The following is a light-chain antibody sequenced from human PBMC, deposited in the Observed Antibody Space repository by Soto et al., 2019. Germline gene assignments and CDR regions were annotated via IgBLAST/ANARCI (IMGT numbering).Light chain of an antibody. CDR2: KIS. J-gene: IGKJ1*01. CDR3: MQGRPWPPT. CDR1: QSLVYSDGNTY. V-gene: IGKV2-30*01. Sequence: VVMTQSPLSLPVTLGQPASISCRSSQSLVYSDGNTYLNWLQQRPGQSPRRLIYKISKRDSGVPASLSGTGSGTDFTLKISRVEAEDVGVYYCMQGRPWPPTFGQGTKVEI.